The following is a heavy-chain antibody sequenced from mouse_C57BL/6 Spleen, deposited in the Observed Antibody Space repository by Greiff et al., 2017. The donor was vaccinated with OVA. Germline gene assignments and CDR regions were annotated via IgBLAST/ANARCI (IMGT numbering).Heavy chain of an antibody. J-gene: IGHJ2*01. CDR1: GYTFTSYW. V-gene: IGHV1-50*01. Sequence: VQLQQPGAELVKPGASVKLSCKASGYTFTSYWMQWVKQRPGQGLEWIGEIDPSDSYTNYNQKFKGKATLTVDTSSSTAYMQLSSLTSEDSAVYYCARRPPPYYFDYWGQGTTLTVSS. CDR2: IDPSDSYT. CDR3: ARRPPPYYFDY.